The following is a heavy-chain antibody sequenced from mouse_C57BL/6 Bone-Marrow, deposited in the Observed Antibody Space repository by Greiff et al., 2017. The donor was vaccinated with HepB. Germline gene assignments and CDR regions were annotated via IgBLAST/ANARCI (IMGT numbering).Heavy chain of an antibody. CDR3: ARADGYYVGYAMDY. Sequence: QVQLQESGPGLVAPSQSLSITCTVSGFSLTSYGVHWVRQPPGKGLEWLVVIWSDGSTTYNSALKSRLSISKDNSKSQVFLKMNSLQTDDTAMYYCARADGYYVGYAMDYWGQGTSVTVSS. CDR1: GFSLTSYG. V-gene: IGHV2-6*03. J-gene: IGHJ4*01. D-gene: IGHD2-3*01. CDR2: IWSDGST.